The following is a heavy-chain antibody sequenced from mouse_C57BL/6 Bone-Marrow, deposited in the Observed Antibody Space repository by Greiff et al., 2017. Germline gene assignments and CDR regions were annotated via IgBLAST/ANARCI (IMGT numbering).Heavy chain of an antibody. J-gene: IGHJ3*01. CDR3: ARWIYGREFAY. CDR1: GYTFTDYY. CDR2: INPYNGGT. V-gene: IGHV1-19*01. D-gene: IGHD1-1*01. Sequence: EVQLQQSGPVLVKPGASVKMSCKASGYTFTDYYMNWVKQSHGKSLEWIGVINPYNGGTSYNQKFKGKATLTVDKSSSTAYVELNSLTSEDSAVYYCARWIYGREFAYWGQGTLVTVSA.